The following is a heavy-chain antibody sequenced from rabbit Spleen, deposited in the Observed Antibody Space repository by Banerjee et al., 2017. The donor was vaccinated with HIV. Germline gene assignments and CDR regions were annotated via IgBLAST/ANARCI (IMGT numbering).Heavy chain of an antibody. CDR1: GVSFSISSY. Sequence: QSLEESGGDLVKPGASLTLTCTASGVSFSISSYMCWVRQAPGKGLEWIACIDTGDGDTYFANWAKGRFTISKTSSTTVTLQVTSLTAADTATYFCARNYVNVFDPWGPGTLVTVS. V-gene: IGHV1S40*01. J-gene: IGHJ2*01. CDR3: ARNYVNVFDP. CDR2: IDTGDGDT. D-gene: IGHD1-1*01.